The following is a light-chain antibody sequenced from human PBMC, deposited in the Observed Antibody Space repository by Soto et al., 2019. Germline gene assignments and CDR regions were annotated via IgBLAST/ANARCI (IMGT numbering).Light chain of an antibody. CDR1: HRVNTY. V-gene: IGKV3-15*01. CDR2: DAS. CDR3: QQYNNWPLT. Sequence: EILMTQPPATLSVSPGEGATLSCRASHRVNTYLAWYQQRPGQAPRLLIYDASTRATGIPARFSGSGSGTEFTLTISSLQSEDFAVYYCQQYNNWPLTFGGGTKVDIK. J-gene: IGKJ4*01.